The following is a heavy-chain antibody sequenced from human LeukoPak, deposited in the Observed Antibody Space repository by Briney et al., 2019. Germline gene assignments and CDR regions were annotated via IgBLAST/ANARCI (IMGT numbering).Heavy chain of an antibody. CDR3: ARHASVDGNWPRPLDY. Sequence: ASETLSLTCTVSGGSISSSPYYWGWLRQPPGKGLEWIGNIYYSGSTYYNPSLKTRVTISVDTSKNQFSLKLTSVTAADTAVYYCARHASVDGNWPRPLDYWGQGSLVRLL. V-gene: IGHV4-39*01. D-gene: IGHD6-19*01. J-gene: IGHJ4*02. CDR2: IYYSGST. CDR1: GGSISSSPYY.